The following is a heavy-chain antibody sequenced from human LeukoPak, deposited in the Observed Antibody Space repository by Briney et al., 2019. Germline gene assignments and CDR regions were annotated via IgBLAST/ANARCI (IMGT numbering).Heavy chain of an antibody. CDR3: ARASFRYNYNGSGIRL. CDR1: GYTFTSYG. J-gene: IGHJ4*02. CDR2: ISAYNGNT. Sequence: ASVKVSCKASGYTFTSYGISWVRQAPGQGLEWMGWISAYNGNTNYAQKLQGRVTMTTDTSTSTAYMELRSLRSDDTAVYYCARASFRYNYNGSGIRLWGQGTLVTVSS. V-gene: IGHV1-18*01. D-gene: IGHD3-10*01.